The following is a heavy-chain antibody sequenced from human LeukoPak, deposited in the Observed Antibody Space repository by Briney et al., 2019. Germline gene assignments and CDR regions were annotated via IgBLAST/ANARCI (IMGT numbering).Heavy chain of an antibody. Sequence: GGSLRLSCAASGFTFSSYAMRWVRQAPGKGLEWVSAISGSGGSTYYADSVKGRFTISRDNSKNTLYLQMNSLRAEDTAVYYCAKDVGRIVATIAYWGQGTLVTVSS. CDR1: GFTFSSYA. J-gene: IGHJ4*02. V-gene: IGHV3-23*01. CDR2: ISGSGGST. D-gene: IGHD5-12*01. CDR3: AKDVGRIVATIAY.